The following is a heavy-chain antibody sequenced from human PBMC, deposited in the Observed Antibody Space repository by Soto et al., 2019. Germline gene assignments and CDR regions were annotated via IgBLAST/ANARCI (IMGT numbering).Heavy chain of an antibody. D-gene: IGHD2-21*02. CDR2: ISAYNGNT. J-gene: IGHJ4*02. Sequence: ASVKVSCTASGYTFTIYGISWVRQAPGQGLEWMGWISAYNGNTNYAQKLQGRVTMTTDTSTSTAYMELRSLRSDDTAVYYCARAPTYCGGDCYSFDYWGQGTLVTVSS. CDR1: GYTFTIYG. CDR3: ARAPTYCGGDCYSFDY. V-gene: IGHV1-18*01.